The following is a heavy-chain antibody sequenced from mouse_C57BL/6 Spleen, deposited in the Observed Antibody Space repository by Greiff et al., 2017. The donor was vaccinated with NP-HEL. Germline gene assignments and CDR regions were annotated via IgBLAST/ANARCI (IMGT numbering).Heavy chain of an antibody. CDR3: ARDYYGSSYLYWYFDV. V-gene: IGHV1-52*01. CDR2: IDPSDSET. CDR1: GYTFTSYW. Sequence: QVQLKQPGAELVRPGSSVKLSCKASGYTFTSYWMHWVKQRPIQGLEWIGNIDPSDSETHYNQKFKDKATLTVDKSSSTAYMQLSSLTSEDSAVYYCARDYYGSSYLYWYFDVWGTGTTVTVSS. D-gene: IGHD1-1*01. J-gene: IGHJ1*03.